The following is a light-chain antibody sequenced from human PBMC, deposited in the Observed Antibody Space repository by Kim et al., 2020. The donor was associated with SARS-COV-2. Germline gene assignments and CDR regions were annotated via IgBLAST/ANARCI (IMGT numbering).Light chain of an antibody. CDR1: QSISTW. Sequence: ASVGDRVIITCRASQSISTWLAWYQQKPGKVPELLIYMASSLKSGVPSRFSGSGSGTEFTLTISSLQPDDFATYDCQQYNTYSETFGPGTKVDIK. CDR2: MAS. J-gene: IGKJ3*01. CDR3: QQYNTYSET. V-gene: IGKV1-5*03.